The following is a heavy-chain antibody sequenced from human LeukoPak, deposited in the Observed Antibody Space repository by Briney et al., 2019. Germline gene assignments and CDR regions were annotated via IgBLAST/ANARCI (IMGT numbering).Heavy chain of an antibody. D-gene: IGHD6-19*01. Sequence: SETLSLTCSVSGGSISSYYWSWIRQPPGKGLEWIGYISYSGSINYNPSLKSRVTLSVDTSKNQFSLKLSSVTAADTAVYYCARHDTNGWYAGDFWGQGVLVTVSS. CDR2: ISYSGSI. V-gene: IGHV4-59*08. CDR1: GGSISSYY. CDR3: ARHDTNGWYAGDF. J-gene: IGHJ4*02.